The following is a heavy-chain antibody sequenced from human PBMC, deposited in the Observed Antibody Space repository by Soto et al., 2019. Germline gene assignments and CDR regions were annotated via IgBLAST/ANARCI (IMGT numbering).Heavy chain of an antibody. CDR1: GYTFTSYG. D-gene: IGHD3-3*01. V-gene: IGHV1-18*01. CDR2: ISAYNGNT. Sequence: ASVKVSCKASGYTFTSYGISWVRQAPGQGLEWMGWISAYNGNTNYAQKLQGRVTMTTDTSTSTAYMELRSLRSDDTAVYYCARVRRDFWSGYFRGPWGQGTLVTVSS. CDR3: ARVRRDFWSGYFRGP. J-gene: IGHJ5*02.